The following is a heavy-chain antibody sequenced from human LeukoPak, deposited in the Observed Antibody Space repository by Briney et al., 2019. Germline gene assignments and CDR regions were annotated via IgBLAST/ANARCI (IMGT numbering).Heavy chain of an antibody. Sequence: ASVKVSCKASGYTFTDYSMHWVRQAPGQGLEWMGWINPNSGGTNYTQKFQGRVTMTRDTSISTAYVELISLRSDDTAVYYCASGMEGWYFDLWGRGTLVTVSS. CDR2: INPNSGGT. CDR3: ASGMEGWYFDL. CDR1: GYTFTDYS. D-gene: IGHD3-3*01. J-gene: IGHJ2*01. V-gene: IGHV1-2*02.